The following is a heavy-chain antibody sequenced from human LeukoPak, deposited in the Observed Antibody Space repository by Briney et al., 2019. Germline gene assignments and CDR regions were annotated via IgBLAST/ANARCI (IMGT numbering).Heavy chain of an antibody. J-gene: IGHJ4*02. D-gene: IGHD1-14*01. CDR1: GFTFSSHL. Sequence: GGSLRLSCAASGFTFSSHLIRWVRQAQGTGLGWVSSVKSDGTATNYADSVKGPFTISRENTKNTLYLQMNSLRVQETSVYYSVRKFATGDWGQGALVTVSS. CDR3: VRKFATGD. CDR2: VKSDGTAT. V-gene: IGHV3-74*01.